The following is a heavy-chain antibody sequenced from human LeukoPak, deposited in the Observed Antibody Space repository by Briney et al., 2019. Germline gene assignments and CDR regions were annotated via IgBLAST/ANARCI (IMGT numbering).Heavy chain of an antibody. D-gene: IGHD2-15*01. J-gene: IGHJ4*02. CDR3: ARDLGLRVKYYFDY. Sequence: GGSLRLSCAASGFTFSSYAMHWVRQAPGKGLEWVAVISYDGSNKYYADSVKGRFTISRDNSKNTLYLQMNSLRAEDTAVYYCARDLGLRVKYYFDYWGQGTLVTVSS. V-gene: IGHV3-30*01. CDR2: ISYDGSNK. CDR1: GFTFSSYA.